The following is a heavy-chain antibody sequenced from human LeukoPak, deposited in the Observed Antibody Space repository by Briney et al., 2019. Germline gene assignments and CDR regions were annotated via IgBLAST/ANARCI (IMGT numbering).Heavy chain of an antibody. D-gene: IGHD6-19*01. CDR3: ARGESASAWLIEY. CDR2: ISSSSSNK. CDR1: GFTFSGYS. Sequence: PGGSLRLSCAASGFTFSGYSMNWVRQAPGKGLEWISYISSSSSNKDYADSVKGRFTISRDNAENSLSLQMNSLRGEDTAVYYCARGESASAWLIEYWGQGTLVTVSS. V-gene: IGHV3-48*01. J-gene: IGHJ4*02.